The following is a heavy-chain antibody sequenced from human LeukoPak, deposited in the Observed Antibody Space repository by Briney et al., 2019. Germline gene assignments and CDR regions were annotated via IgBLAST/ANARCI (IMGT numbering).Heavy chain of an antibody. CDR3: TRRGIYLDY. Sequence: GGSLRLSCTASRFTFGDYAMSWVRQAPGKGLEWVGFIRSKAYGGTTEYAASVTGRFTISTDDSTSIAYLQMNSLKTEDTAVYYCTRRGIYLDYWGQGTLVTVSS. CDR1: RFTFGDYA. V-gene: IGHV3-49*04. CDR2: IRSKAYGGTT. D-gene: IGHD6-13*01. J-gene: IGHJ4*02.